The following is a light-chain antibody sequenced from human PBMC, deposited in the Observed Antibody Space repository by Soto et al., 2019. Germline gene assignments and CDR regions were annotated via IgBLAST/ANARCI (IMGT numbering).Light chain of an antibody. CDR2: DVS. V-gene: IGLV2-14*01. CDR3: SSYTSSSTQV. Sequence: QSALTQPASVSGSPGQSITISCTGTSSGVGGYNYVSWYQQHPGKAPKLMIYDVSNRPSGVSNRFSGSKSGNTASLTISGLQAEDEADYYCSSYTSSSTQVFGTGTKVT. CDR1: SSGVGGYNY. J-gene: IGLJ1*01.